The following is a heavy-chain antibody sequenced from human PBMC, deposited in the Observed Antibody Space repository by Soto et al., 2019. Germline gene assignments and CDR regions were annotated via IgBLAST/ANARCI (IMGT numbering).Heavy chain of an antibody. CDR2: IYWDDDK. CDR3: AHRILRTVFGLVTTTAIYFDF. CDR1: GFSLTTSGVG. J-gene: IGHJ4*02. V-gene: IGHV2-5*02. Sequence: QITLNESGPTVVKPAEPLTLTCTFSGFSLTTSGVGVGWIRQSPGKAPEWLEPIYWDDDKRYSSSLTSRLTITKDTAKNQVVLTMASVDPADTATYYCAHRILRTVFGLVTTTAIYFDFWGQGTPVVVSS. D-gene: IGHD3-3*01.